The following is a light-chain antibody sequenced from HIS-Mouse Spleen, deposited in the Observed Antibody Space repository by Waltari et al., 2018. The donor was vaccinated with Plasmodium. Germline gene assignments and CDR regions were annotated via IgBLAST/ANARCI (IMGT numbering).Light chain of an antibody. J-gene: IGLJ2*01. Sequence: QSALTQPPSASGSPGQPVTISCTGTSSDVGGYNYVSWYQQPPGKAPKLMIYEVSKRPSGVPDRFSGSKSGNTASLTVSGLQAEDEADYYCSSYAGSNNLVFGGGTKLTVL. V-gene: IGLV2-8*01. CDR3: SSYAGSNNLV. CDR1: SSDVGGYNY. CDR2: EVS.